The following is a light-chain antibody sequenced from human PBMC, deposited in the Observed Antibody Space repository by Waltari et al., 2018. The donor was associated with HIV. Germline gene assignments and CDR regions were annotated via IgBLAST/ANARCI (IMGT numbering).Light chain of an antibody. V-gene: IGLV2-11*01. CDR2: DVT. CDR1: SSDVGGYTF. Sequence: QSALTKPRSVSGSPGQSVTISCTGTSSDVGGYTFVSWYQHHPGKAPKLVISDVTKRPSGVPDRFSGSKSGNTASLTISGLQAEDEADYYCCSYSGSGTLYVFGTGTEVTVL. CDR3: CSYSGSGTLYV. J-gene: IGLJ1*01.